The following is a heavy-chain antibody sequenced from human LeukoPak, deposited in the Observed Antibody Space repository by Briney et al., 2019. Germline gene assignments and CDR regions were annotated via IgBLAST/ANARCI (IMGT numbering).Heavy chain of an antibody. J-gene: IGHJ1*01. CDR1: GFTFSDHA. CDR2: ISYDGSKK. D-gene: IGHD3-22*01. CDR3: ATYSSLNTREFQY. Sequence: PGGSLRLSCEASGFTFSDHALHWVRQAPGKGLEWVAVISYDGSKKYYADSVKGRFTISRDNSKNTLYLQMNRLRAEDTAVYYCATYSSLNTREFQYWGQGTLVTVS. V-gene: IGHV3-30*14.